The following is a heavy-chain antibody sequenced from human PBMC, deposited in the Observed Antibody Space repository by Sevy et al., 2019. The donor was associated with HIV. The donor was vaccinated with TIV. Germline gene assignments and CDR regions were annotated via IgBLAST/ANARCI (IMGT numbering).Heavy chain of an antibody. V-gene: IGHV5-51*01. CDR2: IYPDDSDT. CDR1: GYSFTNSW. Sequence: GEPLKISCRASGYSFTNSWITWVRQMPGKGLEWMGIIYPDDSDTRYSPSFQGQVTISADKSSSTVYLQWSSLKAADTAMYYCATTPRPTYGFDVWGQGTTVTVSS. CDR3: ATTPRPTYGFDV. J-gene: IGHJ6*02.